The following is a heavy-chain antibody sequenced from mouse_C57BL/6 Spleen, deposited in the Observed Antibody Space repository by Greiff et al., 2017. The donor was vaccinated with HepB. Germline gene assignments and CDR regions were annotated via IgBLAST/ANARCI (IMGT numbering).Heavy chain of an antibody. Sequence: EVKLMESGEGLVKPGGSLKLSCAASGFTFSSYAMSWVRQTPEKRLEWVAYISSGGDYIYYADTVKGRFTISRDNARNTLYLKLSSLKSEDTAMYYCTRVGYYYHWYFDVWGTGTTVTVSS. CDR3: TRVGYYYHWYFDV. D-gene: IGHD1-1*01. CDR1: GFTFSSYA. CDR2: ISSGGDYI. V-gene: IGHV5-9-1*02. J-gene: IGHJ1*03.